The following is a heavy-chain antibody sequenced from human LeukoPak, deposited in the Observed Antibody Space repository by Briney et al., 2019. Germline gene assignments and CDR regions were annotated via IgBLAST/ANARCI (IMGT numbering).Heavy chain of an antibody. D-gene: IGHD6-13*01. CDR3: ASNSLELAYYFDY. CDR1: GFTFSSYE. V-gene: IGHV3-48*03. Sequence: GGPLRLSCAASGFTFSSYEMNWVRQAPGKGLEWVSYISSSGSTIYYADSVKGRFTISGDNAKNSLYLQMNSLRAEDTAVYYCASNSLELAYYFDYWGQGALVTVSS. CDR2: ISSSGSTI. J-gene: IGHJ4*02.